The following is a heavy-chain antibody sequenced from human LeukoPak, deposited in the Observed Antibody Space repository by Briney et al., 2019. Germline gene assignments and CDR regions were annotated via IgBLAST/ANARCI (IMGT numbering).Heavy chain of an antibody. CDR3: AKARGGYDLGGSGWTFGY. V-gene: IGHV3-23*01. D-gene: IGHD5-12*01. CDR2: ISGSGGST. J-gene: IGHJ4*02. Sequence: GGSLRLSCAASGFTFSSYAMSWVRQAPGKGLEWVSAISGSGGSTYYADSVKGRFTISRDNSKNTLYLQMNSLRAEDTAVYYCAKARGGYDLGGSGWTFGYWGQGTLVTVSS. CDR1: GFTFSSYA.